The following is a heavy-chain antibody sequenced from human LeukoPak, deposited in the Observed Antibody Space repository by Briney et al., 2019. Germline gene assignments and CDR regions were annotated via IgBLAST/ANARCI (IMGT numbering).Heavy chain of an antibody. V-gene: IGHV1-2*02. CDR1: GYTFSGYY. J-gene: IGHJ6*03. CDR2: INPNSGGT. D-gene: IGHD3-10*01. Sequence: ASVKVSCKASGYTFSGYYMHWVRQAPGQGLEWMAWINPNSGGTNSARKFQGRVTMTRDTSISTVYMELSRLRSDDTAVYYCARAGHYGSGNYLNKNYYYMDVWGKGTTVTVSS. CDR3: ARAGHYGSGNYLNKNYYYMDV.